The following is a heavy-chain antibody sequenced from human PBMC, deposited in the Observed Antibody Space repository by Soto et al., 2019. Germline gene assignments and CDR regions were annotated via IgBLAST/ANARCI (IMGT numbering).Heavy chain of an antibody. J-gene: IGHJ5*02. Sequence: QVQLVESGGGVVQPGRSLRLSCAASGFTFSSYGMHWVRQAPGKGLEWVAVIWYDGSNKYYADSVKRRFTISRDNSKNTLYLQMNSLRAEDTAVYYCARDFNSHYDFWSGPGWFDPWGQGTLVTVSS. CDR1: GFTFSSYG. CDR2: IWYDGSNK. CDR3: ARDFNSHYDFWSGPGWFDP. D-gene: IGHD3-3*01. V-gene: IGHV3-33*01.